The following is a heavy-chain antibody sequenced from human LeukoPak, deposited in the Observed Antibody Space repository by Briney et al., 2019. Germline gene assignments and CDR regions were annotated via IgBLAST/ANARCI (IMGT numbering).Heavy chain of an antibody. CDR1: GFTFSSYS. CDR2: ISSSSSYI. V-gene: IGHV3-21*01. J-gene: IGHJ4*02. CDR3: ARDPQYSSGWYPEPFDY. Sequence: WGSLRLSCAASGFTFSSYSMNWVRQAPGKGLEWVSSISSSSSYIYYADSVKGRFTISRDNAKNSLYLQMNSLRAEDTAVYYCARDPQYSSGWYPEPFDYWGQGTLVTVSS. D-gene: IGHD6-19*01.